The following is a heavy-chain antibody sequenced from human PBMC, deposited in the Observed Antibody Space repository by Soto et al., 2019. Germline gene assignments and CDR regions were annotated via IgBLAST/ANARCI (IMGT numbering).Heavy chain of an antibody. CDR1: VGTFSRYT. CDR3: ARGKYGSRGNWFDP. D-gene: IGHD3-10*01. J-gene: IGHJ5*02. CDR2: IIPILGIA. Sequence: QVQLVQSGAEVKKPGSSVKVSCKASVGTFSRYTISWVRQAPGQGLEWMGRIIPILGIANYAQKFQGRVTITADKSTSTAYMELSSLRSEDTAVYYCARGKYGSRGNWFDPWGQGTLVTVSS. V-gene: IGHV1-69*02.